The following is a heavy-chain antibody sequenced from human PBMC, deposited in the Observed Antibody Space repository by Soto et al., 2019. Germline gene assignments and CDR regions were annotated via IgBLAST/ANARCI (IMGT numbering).Heavy chain of an antibody. V-gene: IGHV3-13*01. Sequence: EVQLVESGGGLVQPGGSLRLSCAASGFTFSSYDMHWVRQATGKGLEWVSAIGTAGDRYYPGSVQGRFHISRQNAKNSVYLQMNSLRAEDTAVYYCGRDGHEDGFDYRCQGPLVTVCS. CDR1: GFTFSSYD. D-gene: IGHD2-15*01. CDR3: GRDGHEDGFDY. CDR2: IGTAGDR. J-gene: IGHJ4*02.